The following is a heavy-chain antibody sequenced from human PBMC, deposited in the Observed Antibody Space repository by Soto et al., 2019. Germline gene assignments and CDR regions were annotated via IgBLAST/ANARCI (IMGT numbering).Heavy chain of an antibody. CDR2: ISSSSYI. Sequence: GGSLRLSCAASGFTFSSYSMNWVRQAPGKGLEWVSSISSSSYIYYADSVKGRFTISRDNAKNSLYLQMNSLRAEDTAVYYCARALPGSSSSVDFDYWGQGTLVTVSS. D-gene: IGHD6-6*01. CDR3: ARALPGSSSSVDFDY. V-gene: IGHV3-21*01. J-gene: IGHJ4*02. CDR1: GFTFSSYS.